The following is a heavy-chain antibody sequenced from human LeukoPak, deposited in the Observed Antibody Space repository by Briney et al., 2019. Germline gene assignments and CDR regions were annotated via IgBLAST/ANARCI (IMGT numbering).Heavy chain of an antibody. V-gene: IGHV4-39*07. CDR2: IYYSGST. CDR3: VGEGICSSTSCYGH. Sequence: SETLSLTCTVSGGSISSSSYYWGWIRQPPGKGLEWIGSIYYSGSTYYNPSLKSRVTISVDTSKNQFSLKLSSVTAADTAMYYCVGEGICSSTSCYGHWGQGTLVTVSS. D-gene: IGHD2-2*01. J-gene: IGHJ4*02. CDR1: GGSISSSSYY.